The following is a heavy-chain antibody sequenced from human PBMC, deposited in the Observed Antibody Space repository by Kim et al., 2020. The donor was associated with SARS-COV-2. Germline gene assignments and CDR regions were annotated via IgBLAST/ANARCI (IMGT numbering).Heavy chain of an antibody. Sequence: ASVKVSCKASGYSFSDYTIHWVRQAPGQRLEWMGWVNAGKGNTRYSPKLQGRVTITRDTSATTADMELSSLRSEDTALYFCARGWFGEFLANLDYWCQGTQVSVSS. V-gene: IGHV1-3*01. CDR1: GYSFSDYT. D-gene: IGHD3-10*01. CDR3: ARGWFGEFLANLDY. J-gene: IGHJ4*02. CDR2: VNAGKGNT.